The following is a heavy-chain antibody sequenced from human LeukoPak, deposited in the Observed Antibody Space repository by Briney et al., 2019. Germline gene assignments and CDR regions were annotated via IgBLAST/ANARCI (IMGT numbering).Heavy chain of an antibody. CDR1: GFTVRSNY. CDR2: IYSGGST. J-gene: IGHJ4*02. V-gene: IGHV3-53*01. CDR3: ARGLMWELGDY. D-gene: IGHD1-26*01. Sequence: GGSLRLSCAASGFTVRSNYMSWVRQAPGKGLEWVSVIYSGGSTYYADSVKGRFTISRDNSKNTLYLQMNSLRAEDTAVYYCARGLMWELGDYWGQGTLVTVSS.